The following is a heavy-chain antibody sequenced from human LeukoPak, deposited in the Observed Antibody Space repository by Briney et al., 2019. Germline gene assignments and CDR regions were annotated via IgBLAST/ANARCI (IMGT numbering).Heavy chain of an antibody. CDR3: ARHTPGPVLDWFDP. CDR2: IYYSGST. CDR1: GGSISSSSYY. Sequence: SETLSLTCTVSGGSISSSSYYWGWIRQPPGKGLEWIGSIYYSGSTYYNPSLKSRVTISVDTSKNQFSLKLSSVTAADTAVYYCARHTPGPVLDWFDPWGQGTLVTVSS. V-gene: IGHV4-39*01. D-gene: IGHD2-15*01. J-gene: IGHJ5*02.